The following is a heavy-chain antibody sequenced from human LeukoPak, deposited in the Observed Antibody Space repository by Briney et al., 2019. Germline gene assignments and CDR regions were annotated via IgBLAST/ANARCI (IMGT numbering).Heavy chain of an antibody. CDR2: ISSSSSYI. D-gene: IGHD2-15*01. J-gene: IGHJ4*02. V-gene: IGHV3-21*01. CDR3: ARPTRYCSGGSCMDY. Sequence: GGSLRLSCAASGFTFSSYSMNWVRQAPGKGLEGVSSISSSSSYIYYADSVKGRFTISRDNAKNSLYLQMNSLRAEDTAVYYCARPTRYCSGGSCMDYWGQGTLVTVSS. CDR1: GFTFSSYS.